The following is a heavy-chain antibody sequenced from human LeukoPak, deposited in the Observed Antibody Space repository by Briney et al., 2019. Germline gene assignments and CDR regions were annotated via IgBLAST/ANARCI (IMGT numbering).Heavy chain of an antibody. CDR3: VRDIREYDY. J-gene: IGHJ4*02. V-gene: IGHV3-74*01. D-gene: IGHD1-14*01. CDR1: GFSFSYYW. Sequence: GGSLRLSCAASGFSFSYYWMHWVRQAPGKGLVWVSRINGDGSETYYADSVKGRFTISRDNAKNTVFLQMNTLRAEDTAVYYCVRDIREYDYWGQGTLVTVSS. CDR2: INGDGSET.